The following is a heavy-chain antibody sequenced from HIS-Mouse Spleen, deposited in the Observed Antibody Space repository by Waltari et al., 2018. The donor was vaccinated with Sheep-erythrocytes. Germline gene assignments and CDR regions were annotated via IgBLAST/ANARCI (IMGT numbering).Heavy chain of an antibody. CDR2: IYYSGST. J-gene: IGHJ4*02. CDR1: GGPIRSSSYY. D-gene: IGHD3-22*01. Sequence: QLQLQESGPGLVKPSETLSLTCTVSGGPIRSSSYYWGWIRQPPGKGLEWIGSIYYSGSTYYNPSLKSRVTISVDTSKIQFSLKLSSVTAADTAVYYCARLYYYDSSGYYFDYWGQGTLVTVSS. V-gene: IGHV4-39*01. CDR3: ARLYYYDSSGYYFDY.